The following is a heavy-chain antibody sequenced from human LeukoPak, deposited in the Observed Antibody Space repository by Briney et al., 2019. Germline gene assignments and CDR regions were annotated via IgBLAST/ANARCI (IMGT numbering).Heavy chain of an antibody. CDR1: GFTFSKYA. V-gene: IGHV3-33*01. CDR2: IWNDCSDE. Sequence: GSLLLSCAASGFTFSKYAMHGGRPPPGKGLGWVAAIWNDCSDENYASSVKARFTLSSDNSKSTLYLQINSLRAEDTAVYYCTFEIGRSQGAFDIWGQGTMITVSS. D-gene: IGHD1-26*01. CDR3: TFEIGRSQGAFDI. J-gene: IGHJ3*02.